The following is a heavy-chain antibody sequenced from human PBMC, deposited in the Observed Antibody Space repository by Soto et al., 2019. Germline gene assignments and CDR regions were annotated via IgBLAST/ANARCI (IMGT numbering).Heavy chain of an antibody. Sequence: ASVKVSCKASGYTFTSYGISWVRQAPGQGLEWMGWISAYNGNTNYAQKLQGRVTMTTDTSTSTAYVELRSLRSDDTAVYYCARVFFWPIAARPFWFDPWGQGTPVPVSA. CDR3: ARVFFWPIAARPFWFDP. V-gene: IGHV1-18*01. D-gene: IGHD6-6*01. J-gene: IGHJ5*02. CDR1: GYTFTSYG. CDR2: ISAYNGNT.